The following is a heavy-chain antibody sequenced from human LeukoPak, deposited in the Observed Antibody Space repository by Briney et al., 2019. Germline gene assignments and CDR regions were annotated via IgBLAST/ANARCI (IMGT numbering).Heavy chain of an antibody. CDR2: ISGSGGST. V-gene: IGHV3-23*01. D-gene: IGHD3-22*01. J-gene: IGHJ4*02. CDR3: AKDVTDSSGYYYSAW. CDR1: GFTFSSYA. Sequence: PGGSLRLSCAASGFTFSSYAMSWVRQAPGKGLEWVSAISGSGGSTYYADSVKGRFTISRDNSKNTLYLQMNSLRAEDTAVYYCAKDVTDSSGYYYSAWWGQGTLVTVSS.